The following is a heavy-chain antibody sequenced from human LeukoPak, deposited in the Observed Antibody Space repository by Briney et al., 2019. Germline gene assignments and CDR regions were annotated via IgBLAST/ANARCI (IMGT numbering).Heavy chain of an antibody. CDR1: GYTFTRYY. V-gene: IGHV1-2*02. D-gene: IGHD3-3*01. CDR3: ARGRFLEWFTLRFDP. Sequence: ASVKVSCKASGYTFTRYYLHWVRQAPGQGLEWMGWINSNSGGTNYAQKFQGRVTLTRDTSISTAYMELSSLRSDDTAVYYCARGRFLEWFTLRFDPWGQGTLVTVSS. CDR2: INSNSGGT. J-gene: IGHJ5*02.